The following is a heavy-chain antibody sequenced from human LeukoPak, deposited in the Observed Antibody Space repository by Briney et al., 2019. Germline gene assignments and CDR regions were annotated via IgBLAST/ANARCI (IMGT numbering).Heavy chain of an antibody. V-gene: IGHV3-48*03. J-gene: IGHJ4*02. CDR3: ARVGCFSSTSCYRGSDY. D-gene: IGHD2-2*01. Sequence: GGSLGLSCAASGFTFSSYEMNWVRQAPGKGLEWVSYISRSGSTIYYADSVKGRFTISRDNAKNSLYLQMNSLRAEDTAVYYCARVGCFSSTSCYRGSDYWGQGTLVTVSS. CDR2: ISRSGSTI. CDR1: GFTFSSYE.